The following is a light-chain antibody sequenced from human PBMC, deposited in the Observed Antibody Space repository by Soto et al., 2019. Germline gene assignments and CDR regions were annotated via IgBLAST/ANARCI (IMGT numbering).Light chain of an antibody. Sequence: EIVLTQSPGTLSLSPWERATLSCRASQSVSSSYLAWYQQKPGQAPRLLIHGASSRATGIPDRFSGSGSGTEFTLTISSLQSEDFALYYCQQYDKWPWTFGQGTKVDI. J-gene: IGKJ1*01. CDR2: GAS. CDR1: QSVSSSY. V-gene: IGKV3-20*01. CDR3: QQYDKWPWT.